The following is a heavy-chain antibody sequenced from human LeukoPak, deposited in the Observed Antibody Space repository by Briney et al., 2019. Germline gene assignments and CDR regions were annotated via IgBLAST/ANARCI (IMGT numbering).Heavy chain of an antibody. CDR2: ISSSNTTT. CDR1: GFTFSSYS. Sequence: GGSLRLSCAVSGFTFSSYSMNWVRQAPGKGLEWVSYISSSNTTTFYADSVKGRFTISRDNAKNSLYLQMNSLRADDTAVYYCVRDQDYAFDIWGQGTMVTVSS. CDR3: VRDQDYAFDI. V-gene: IGHV3-48*01. D-gene: IGHD3/OR15-3a*01. J-gene: IGHJ3*02.